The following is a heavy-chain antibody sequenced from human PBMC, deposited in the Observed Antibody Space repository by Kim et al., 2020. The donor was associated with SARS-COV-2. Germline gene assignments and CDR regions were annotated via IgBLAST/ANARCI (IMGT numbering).Heavy chain of an antibody. CDR3: ARHEANSGGYYLDY. J-gene: IGHJ4*02. CDR2: IYSSGNT. D-gene: IGHD3-22*01. CDR1: GGSISSYY. Sequence: SETLSLTCTVSGGSISSYYWSWIRQPPGEALEWIGYIYSSGNTNYNLSFKSRVTISVDTSKNQFSLKLSSVAAADTAVHYCARHEANSGGYYLDYWGQGT. V-gene: IGHV4-59*08.